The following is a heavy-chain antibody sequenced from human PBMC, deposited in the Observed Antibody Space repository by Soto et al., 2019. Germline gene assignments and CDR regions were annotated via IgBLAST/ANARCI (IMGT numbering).Heavy chain of an antibody. V-gene: IGHV1-8*01. CDR2: MNPNIGNT. CDR1: GYTFTSYE. D-gene: IGHD4-4*01. Sequence: GASVKVSCKASGYTFTSYEINWVLQSTLQVRDWMGWMNPNIGNTGYSQKFQGRVTITRNTSISTAYMELSSLRSEDTAVYYCARGRTTVTTFHPNIYGMDVWGQGTTVTVSS. J-gene: IGHJ6*02. CDR3: ARGRTTVTTFHPNIYGMDV.